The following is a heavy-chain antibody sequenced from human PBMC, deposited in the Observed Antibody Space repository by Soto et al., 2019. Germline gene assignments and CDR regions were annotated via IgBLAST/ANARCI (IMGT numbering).Heavy chain of an antibody. D-gene: IGHD2-8*02. CDR1: GFTFRSYV. CDR3: AKADGRTWWGYCDY. CDR2: MSGSGDSI. Sequence: EVQLLESGGGLVQPGGSLRLSCSASGFTFRSYVMSWVRQAPGKGLEWVSSMSGSGDSIRYADSVKGRFTISRDNSKNTLYLQMNSLRAEDTSVYHCAKADGRTWWGYCDYWGQGTVVTVSS. V-gene: IGHV3-23*01. J-gene: IGHJ4*02.